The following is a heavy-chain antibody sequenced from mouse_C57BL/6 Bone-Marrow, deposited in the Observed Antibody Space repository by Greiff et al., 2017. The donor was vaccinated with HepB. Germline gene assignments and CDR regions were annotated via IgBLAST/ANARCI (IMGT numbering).Heavy chain of an antibody. V-gene: IGHV1-81*01. CDR2: IYPRSGNT. D-gene: IGHD1-1*01. J-gene: IGHJ3*01. CDR1: GYTFTSYG. CDR3: ARWYYGSGAY. Sequence: QVQLKQSGAELARPGASVKLSCKASGYTFTSYGISWVKQRTGQGLEWIGEIYPRSGNTYYNEKFKGKATLTADKSSSTAYMELRSLTSEDSAVYFCARWYYGSGAYWGQGTLVTVSA.